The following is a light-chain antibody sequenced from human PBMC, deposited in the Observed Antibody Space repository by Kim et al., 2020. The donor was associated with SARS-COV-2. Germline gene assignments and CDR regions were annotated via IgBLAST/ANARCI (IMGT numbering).Light chain of an antibody. CDR1: QSVSKY. V-gene: IGKV1-39*01. CDR3: QQSYITRT. J-gene: IGKJ2*01. CDR2: AAS. Sequence: DIQMTQSPSSLSASVGDRVTITCRASQSVSKYLNWYQQKPGKAPKLLIYAASSLQSGVPSRFSGSGSGTDFTLTISSLQPEDFATYYCQQSYITRTFGQGTKLEI.